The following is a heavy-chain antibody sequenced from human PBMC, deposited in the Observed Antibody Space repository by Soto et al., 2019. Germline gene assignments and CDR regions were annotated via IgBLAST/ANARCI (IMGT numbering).Heavy chain of an antibody. J-gene: IGHJ6*02. V-gene: IGHV1-3*01. Sequence: ASVKVSCKASGYTFTSYAMHWVRQAPGQRLEWMGWINAGNGNTKYSQKFQGRVTITRDTSASTAYMELSSLRSEDTAVYYCATPTPNVYGDYVPYYYCYGMDVWGQGTTVTVSS. CDR1: GYTFTSYA. D-gene: IGHD4-17*01. CDR2: INAGNGNT. CDR3: ATPTPNVYGDYVPYYYCYGMDV.